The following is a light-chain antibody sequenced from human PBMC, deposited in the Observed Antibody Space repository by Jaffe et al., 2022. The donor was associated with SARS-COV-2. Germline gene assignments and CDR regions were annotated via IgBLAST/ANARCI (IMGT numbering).Light chain of an antibody. J-gene: IGLJ2*01. CDR3: NSYSSSSTHVL. Sequence: QSALTQPASVSGSPGQSITISCTGSSSDIAGYDYVSWYQQHPGKAPKLMIYEVTNRPSGVPDRFSGSKSGYTASLTISGLQPEDEADYYCNSYSSSSTHVLFGGGTKLTVL. CDR2: EVT. CDR1: SSDIAGYDY. V-gene: IGLV2-14*03.